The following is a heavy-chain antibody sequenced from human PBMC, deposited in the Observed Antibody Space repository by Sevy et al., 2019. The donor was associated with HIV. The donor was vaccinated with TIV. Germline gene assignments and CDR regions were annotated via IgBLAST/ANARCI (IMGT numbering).Heavy chain of an antibody. Sequence: GGSLILSCVASEFAFNIHNMSWVRQAPGKGLEWVSSISTSSNNIYYADSVEGRFTISRDNAKNSLYLQMNSLRAEDTAVYYCARTFSFSWYDYWGQGTLVTVSS. CDR2: ISTSSNNI. D-gene: IGHD6-13*01. CDR1: EFAFNIHN. V-gene: IGHV3-21*01. CDR3: ARTFSFSWYDY. J-gene: IGHJ4*02.